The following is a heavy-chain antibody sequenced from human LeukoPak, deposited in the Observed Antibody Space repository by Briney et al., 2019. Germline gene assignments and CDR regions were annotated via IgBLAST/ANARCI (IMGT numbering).Heavy chain of an antibody. CDR1: GFTLSGHY. CDR3: TTEQEG. D-gene: IGHD3-16*01. Sequence: PGGSLRLSCAAFGFTLSGHYMDWVRQAPGKGLEWVGRARNKANSYSTEYAASVKGRFTISRDDSKNTLYLQMNSLKTEDTAVYYCTTEQEGGGQGTLVTVSS. V-gene: IGHV3-72*01. CDR2: ARNKANSYST. J-gene: IGHJ4*02.